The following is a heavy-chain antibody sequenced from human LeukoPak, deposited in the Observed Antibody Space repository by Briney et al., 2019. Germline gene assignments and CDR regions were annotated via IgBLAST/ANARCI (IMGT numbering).Heavy chain of an antibody. CDR1: GFTFTGCA. Sequence: GGSLRLSCAASGFTFTGCAIRCVRQAPRNGLEWVSAISGSGNTYYADSVKGRFTISRDNSKNTLTLQMNSLRADDTAVYYCAKDRNPPPQYDSSGFPLTWGQGTLVTVSS. V-gene: IGHV3-23*01. CDR3: AKDRNPPPQYDSSGFPLT. CDR2: ISGSGNT. D-gene: IGHD3-22*01. J-gene: IGHJ5*02.